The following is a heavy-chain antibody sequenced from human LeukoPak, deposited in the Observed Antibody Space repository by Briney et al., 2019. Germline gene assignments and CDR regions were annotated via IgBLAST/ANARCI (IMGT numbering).Heavy chain of an antibody. V-gene: IGHV1-2*02. CDR2: INPNSGGT. D-gene: IGHD3-22*01. CDR3: AREPLDYYDSSGSVRYGMDV. Sequence: ASVRVSCTASGYTFTGYYMHWVRQAPGQGLEWMGWINPNSGGTNYAQKFQGRVTMTRDTSISTAYMELSRLRSDDTAVYYCAREPLDYYDSSGSVRYGMDVWGQGTTVTVSS. CDR1: GYTFTGYY. J-gene: IGHJ6*02.